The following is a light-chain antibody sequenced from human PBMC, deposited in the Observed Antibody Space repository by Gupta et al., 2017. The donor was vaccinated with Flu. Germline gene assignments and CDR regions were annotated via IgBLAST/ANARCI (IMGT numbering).Light chain of an antibody. V-gene: IGLV2-14*01. CDR1: SRDVGGYNY. CDR2: EVS. CDR3: SSDTSSSTNWV. J-gene: IGLJ3*02. Sequence: QSSLTPPASVSGSPGLATTISGTASSRDVGGYNYGSWYQQHPGRDPKLMIFEVSNRPSGVSKRCSGAKSGNTASLTISGLQAEDEADYYCSSDTSSSTNWVFGGGTKLTVL.